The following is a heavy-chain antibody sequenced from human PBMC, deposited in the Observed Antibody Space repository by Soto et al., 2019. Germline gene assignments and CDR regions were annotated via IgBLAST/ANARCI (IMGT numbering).Heavy chain of an antibody. V-gene: IGHV3-33*01. CDR2: IWYDGSNK. Sequence: GGSLRLSCAASGFTFSSYGMHWVRQAPGKGLEWVAVIWYDGSNKYYADSVKGRFTISRDNSKNTLYLQMNSLRAEDTAVYYCARDPGDSSGPYGMDVWGQGTTVTVSS. CDR1: GFTFSSYG. CDR3: ARDPGDSSGPYGMDV. J-gene: IGHJ6*02. D-gene: IGHD3-22*01.